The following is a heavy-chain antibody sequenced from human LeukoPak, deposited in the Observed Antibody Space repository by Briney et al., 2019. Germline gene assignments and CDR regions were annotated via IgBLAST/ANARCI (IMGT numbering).Heavy chain of an antibody. CDR1: GGSISGYY. D-gene: IGHD6-13*01. CDR3: ARVPLIAAAGSWFDP. Sequence: SETLSLTCTVSGGSISGYYLNWIRQPPGKGLEWIGYISTSGNTNYNPSLKSRVTISVDTSRNQFSLRLSSVTSADTAVYYCARVPLIAAAGSWFDPWGQGTLVTVSS. J-gene: IGHJ5*02. V-gene: IGHV4-4*09. CDR2: ISTSGNT.